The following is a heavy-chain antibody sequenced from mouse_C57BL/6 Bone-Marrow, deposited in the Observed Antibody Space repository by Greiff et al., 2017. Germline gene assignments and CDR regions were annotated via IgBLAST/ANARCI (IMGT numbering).Heavy chain of an antibody. CDR3: ARWGGSSYDY. CDR1: GYSITSVY. D-gene: IGHD1-1*01. J-gene: IGHJ2*01. Sequence: EVQVVESGPGLAQPSQTLSLTCSVTGYSITSVYLNWIRKFPGTKLEYMGYISYSGSTYYNPSLKSRISITRDTSKNQSYLQLHSVTTEDTATYYVARWGGSSYDYWGQGTTRTGSS. V-gene: IGHV3-8*01. CDR2: ISYSGST.